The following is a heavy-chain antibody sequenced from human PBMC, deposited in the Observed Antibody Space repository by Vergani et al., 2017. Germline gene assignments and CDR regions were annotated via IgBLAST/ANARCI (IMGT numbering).Heavy chain of an antibody. D-gene: IGHD3-10*01. CDR2: IKQDGSEK. V-gene: IGHV3-7*01. Sequence: EVQPVESGGGLVQPGGSLRLSCAASGFTFSSYWMSWVRQAPGKGLEWVANIKQDGSEKYYVDSVKGRFTISRDNAKNSLYLQMNSLRAEDTAVYYCARAPADFFGANDAFDIWGQGTMVTVSS. CDR1: GFTFSSYW. J-gene: IGHJ3*02. CDR3: ARAPADFFGANDAFDI.